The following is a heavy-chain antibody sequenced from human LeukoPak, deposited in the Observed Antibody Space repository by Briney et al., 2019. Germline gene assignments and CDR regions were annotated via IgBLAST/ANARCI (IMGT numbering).Heavy chain of an antibody. CDR1: GGSISSSSYY. V-gene: IGHV4-39*01. Sequence: PSETLSLTCTVSGGSISSSSYYWGWIRQPPGKGLEWIGSIYYSGSTYYNPSLKSRVTISVDTSKNQFSLKPSSVTAADTAVYYCARLASITMIVVVITSDAFDIWGQGTMVTVSS. J-gene: IGHJ3*02. D-gene: IGHD3-22*01. CDR2: IYYSGST. CDR3: ARLASITMIVVVITSDAFDI.